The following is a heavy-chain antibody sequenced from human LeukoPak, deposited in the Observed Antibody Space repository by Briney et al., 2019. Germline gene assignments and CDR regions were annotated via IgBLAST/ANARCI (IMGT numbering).Heavy chain of an antibody. CDR3: AKDKGPAGGYYDSSGYYGNAMDV. Sequence: HPGGSLRLSCAASGFTFSSYEMNWVRQAPGKGLEWVSYISSSGSTIYYADSVKGRFTISRDNSKNSLYLQMNSLRTEDTALYYCAKDKGPAGGYYDSSGYYGNAMDVWGKGTTVTISS. D-gene: IGHD3-22*01. CDR2: ISSSGSTI. CDR1: GFTFSSYE. V-gene: IGHV3-48*03. J-gene: IGHJ6*04.